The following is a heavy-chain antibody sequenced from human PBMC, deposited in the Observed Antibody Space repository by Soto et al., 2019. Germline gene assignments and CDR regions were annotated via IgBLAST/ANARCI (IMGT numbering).Heavy chain of an antibody. CDR2: IYYSGST. J-gene: IGHJ4*02. Sequence: QVQLQESGPGLVKPSQTLSLTCTVSGGSISSGGYYWSWIRQHSGKGLEWIWYIYYSGSTCCNPALECRVIIAVGTNTNPLSLKLRSVTAADTAVSYCAREPSIWGQGTLVTVSS. V-gene: IGHV4-31*03. CDR3: AREPSI. CDR1: GGSISSGGYY.